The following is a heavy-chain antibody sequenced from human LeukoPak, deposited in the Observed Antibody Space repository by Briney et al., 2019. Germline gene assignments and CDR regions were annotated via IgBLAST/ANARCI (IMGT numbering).Heavy chain of an antibody. CDR2: IDGGGVNT. J-gene: IGHJ4*02. CDR3: AKDRAVAGMWYFDY. CDR1: GFTFINHA. V-gene: IGHV3-23*01. Sequence: GGSLRLSCAASGFTFINHAMSWVRQAPGMGLEWVSAIDGGGVNTYYADSVKGRFTISRDNSKNTLYLQMNSLRAEDTALYYCAKDRAVAGMWYFDYWGQGTLVTVSS. D-gene: IGHD6-19*01.